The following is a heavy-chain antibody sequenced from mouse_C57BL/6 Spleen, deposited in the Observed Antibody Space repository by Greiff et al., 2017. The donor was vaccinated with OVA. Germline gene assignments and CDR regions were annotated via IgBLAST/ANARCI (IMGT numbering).Heavy chain of an antibody. Sequence: EVMLVESGGGLVQPGGSLSLSCAASGFTFTDYYMSWVRQPPGKALEWLGFIRNKANGYTTEYSASVKGRFTISRDNSQSILYLQMNALGAEDSATYYCARYILYAMDYWGQGTSVTVSS. CDR2: IRNKANGYTT. V-gene: IGHV7-3*01. CDR3: ARYILYAMDY. CDR1: GFTFTDYY. J-gene: IGHJ4*01.